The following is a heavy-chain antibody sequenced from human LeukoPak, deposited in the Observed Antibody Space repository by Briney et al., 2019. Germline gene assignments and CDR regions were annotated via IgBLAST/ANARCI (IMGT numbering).Heavy chain of an antibody. CDR2: IYPGDSDT. V-gene: IGHV5-51*01. CDR1: GYSFTSYW. CDR3: ARLTLGIAIDY. Sequence: GESLKISCKGSGYSFTSYWIGCVRQMHGKDMEWMGIIYPGDSDTRYSPSFQGQVTISADKSISTAYLQWSSLKASDTAMYYCARLTLGIAIDYWGQGTLVTVSS. J-gene: IGHJ4*02. D-gene: IGHD7-27*01.